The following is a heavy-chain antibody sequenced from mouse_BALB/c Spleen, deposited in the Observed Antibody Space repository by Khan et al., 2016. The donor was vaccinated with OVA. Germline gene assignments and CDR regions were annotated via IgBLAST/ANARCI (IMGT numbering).Heavy chain of an antibody. V-gene: IGHV14-3*02. CDR1: GFNIKDTY. D-gene: IGHD2-4*01. CDR2: IDPANGNT. CDR3: AIMIRGY. J-gene: IGHJ2*01. Sequence: VQLKESGAELVKPGASVKLSCTASGFNIKDTYMHWVKQRPEQGLEWIGRIDPANGNTKYDPKFQGKATITADTSSNTAYLQLSSLTSEDTAVDYCAIMIRGYWGQGTTLTVSS.